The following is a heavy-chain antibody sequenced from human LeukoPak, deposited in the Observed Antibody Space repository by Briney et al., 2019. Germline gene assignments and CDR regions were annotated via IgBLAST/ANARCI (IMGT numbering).Heavy chain of an antibody. CDR2: IYYSGST. D-gene: IGHD3-9*01. V-gene: IGHV4-39*01. Sequence: PSETLSLTCTVPGGSISSSSYYWGWIRQPPGKGLEWIGSIYYSGSTYNNPSLKSRVTISVDTSKNQFSLKLSSVTAADTALYYCARGPVLRYFDRNWFDPWGQGTLVTVSS. CDR1: GGSISSSSYY. CDR3: ARGPVLRYFDRNWFDP. J-gene: IGHJ5*02.